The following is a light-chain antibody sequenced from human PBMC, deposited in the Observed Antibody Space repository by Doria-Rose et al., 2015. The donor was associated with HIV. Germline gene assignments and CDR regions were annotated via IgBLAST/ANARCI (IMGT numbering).Light chain of an antibody. Sequence: TQSPGTLSLSPGERATLSCRASQSFSSTYLAWYQQKPGQAPSLLIYDGSTRATGIPDRFSASGSGTDFTLSINRLEPEDFALYYCHQYGTSWTFGQGTRVEI. CDR1: QSFSSTY. CDR2: DGS. J-gene: IGKJ1*01. V-gene: IGKV3-20*01. CDR3: HQYGTSWT.